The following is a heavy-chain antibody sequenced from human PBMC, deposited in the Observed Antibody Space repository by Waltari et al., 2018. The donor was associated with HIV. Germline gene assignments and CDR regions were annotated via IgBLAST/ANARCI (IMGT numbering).Heavy chain of an antibody. J-gene: IGHJ4*02. CDR3: ARARNYCSGGTCYYFDS. Sequence: QVQLVQSGAEVKKPGASMKVSCKASGYTFTAYYIHWVRQAPGQGLEWMGRNNPHSGGANSTQKVQGRVTMTRDTSLSTAYMELSRLRSDDTAVYYCARARNYCSGGTCYYFDSWGQGTLVTVSS. CDR2: NNPHSGGA. V-gene: IGHV1-2*06. CDR1: GYTFTAYY. D-gene: IGHD2-15*01.